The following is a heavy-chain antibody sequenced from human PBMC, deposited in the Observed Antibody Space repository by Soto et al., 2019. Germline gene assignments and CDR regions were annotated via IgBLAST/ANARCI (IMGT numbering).Heavy chain of an antibody. CDR1: GASISSYY. J-gene: IGHJ4*02. CDR3: ATATVVVAIFLLDY. D-gene: IGHD2-15*01. V-gene: IGHV4-59*01. Sequence: SETLSLTCTVSGASISSYYWSWIRQPPGKGLEGIGYIYYSGSTNYNPSLKSRATISLDTSKKQFSLKLSSVTAADTAVYYCATATVVVAIFLLDYWGQGTLVIGSS. CDR2: IYYSGST.